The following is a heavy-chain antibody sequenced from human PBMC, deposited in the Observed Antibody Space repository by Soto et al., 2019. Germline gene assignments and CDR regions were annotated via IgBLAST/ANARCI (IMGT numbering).Heavy chain of an antibody. V-gene: IGHV3-23*01. CDR2: ISGSGGTT. D-gene: IGHD6-19*01. CDR1: GFTFSNYA. CDR3: AKTPRQWLVYFDY. J-gene: IGHJ4*02. Sequence: EVQLLESGGGLVQPGGSLRLSCAASGFTFSNYAIAWVRQAPGKGLEWVSGISGSGGTTYYADSVKGRFTISRDNSKDTLHLQMNSLRAEDTAVHYCAKTPRQWLVYFDYWGQGALVTVSS.